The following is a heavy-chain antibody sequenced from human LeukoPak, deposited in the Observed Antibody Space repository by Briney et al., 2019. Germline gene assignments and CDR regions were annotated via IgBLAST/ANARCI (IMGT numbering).Heavy chain of an antibody. D-gene: IGHD4-11*01. V-gene: IGHV1-46*01. CDR2: VNPSGDNT. CDR3: ARGSSYINPPDY. Sequence: WASVKVSCKASGYTFTTYYMHWVRQAPGQGLEGMGIVNPSGDNTTHAQKFQGRVTMTKDTSTSAVHMELSSLRSEDTAVYYCARGSSYINPPDYWGQGTLVTVSS. J-gene: IGHJ4*02. CDR1: GYTFTTYY.